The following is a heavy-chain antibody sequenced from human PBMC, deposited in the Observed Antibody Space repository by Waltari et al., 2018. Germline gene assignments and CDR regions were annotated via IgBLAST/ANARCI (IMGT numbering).Heavy chain of an antibody. Sequence: QVQLQQWGAGLLKPSETLSLTCAVYGGSFSGYYWSWIRQPPGKGLEWIGEINHSGSTNYNPSLNSRVTISVDTSKNQFSLKLSSVTAADTAVYYCARGLQGTIFGAASNWFDPWGQGTLVTVSS. CDR1: GGSFSGYY. J-gene: IGHJ5*02. V-gene: IGHV4-34*01. D-gene: IGHD3-3*01. CDR3: ARGLQGTIFGAASNWFDP. CDR2: INHSGST.